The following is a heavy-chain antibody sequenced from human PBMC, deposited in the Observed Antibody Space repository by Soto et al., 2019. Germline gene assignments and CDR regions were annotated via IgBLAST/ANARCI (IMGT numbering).Heavy chain of an antibody. CDR2: ISYDGSNK. J-gene: IGHJ6*02. V-gene: IGHV3-30*18. CDR1: GFTFSSYG. Sequence: GGSLRLSCAASGFTFSSYGMHWVRQAPGKGLEWVAVISYDGSNKYYADSVKGRFTISRDNSKNTLYLQMNSLRAEDTAVYYFAKDSPYYDFWSGYTYYGMDVWGQGTTVTVSS. D-gene: IGHD3-3*01. CDR3: AKDSPYYDFWSGYTYYGMDV.